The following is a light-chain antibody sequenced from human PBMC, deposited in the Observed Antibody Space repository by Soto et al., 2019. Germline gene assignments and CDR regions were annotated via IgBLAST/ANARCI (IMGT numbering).Light chain of an antibody. J-gene: IGKJ2*01. CDR2: AAS. CDR1: QSIGYY. CDR3: QQSYSTPQNT. V-gene: IGKV1-39*01. Sequence: DIQMTQSPSSLSASVGDRVTITCRASQSIGYYLNWYQQKPGTAPKLLIYAASSLQSGVPARFSGSGSGTDFTLTISSLHPEDFATYYCQQSYSTPQNTFGQGTKLEIK.